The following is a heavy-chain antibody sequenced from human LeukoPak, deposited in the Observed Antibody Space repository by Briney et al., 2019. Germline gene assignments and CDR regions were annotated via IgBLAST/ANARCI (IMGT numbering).Heavy chain of an antibody. Sequence: GGSLRLSCAASGFTFSNYWLHWVHQAPGKGLVWVSRINSDGSSSSYADSVKGRFTISRDNAKNTLYLQMNSLRAEDTAVYYCTKGGTTLFDYWGQGTLVTVSS. J-gene: IGHJ4*02. V-gene: IGHV3-74*01. CDR2: INSDGSSS. D-gene: IGHD1-1*01. CDR3: TKGGTTLFDY. CDR1: GFTFSNYW.